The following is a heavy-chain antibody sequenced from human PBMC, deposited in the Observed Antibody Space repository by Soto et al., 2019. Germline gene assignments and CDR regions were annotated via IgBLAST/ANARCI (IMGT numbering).Heavy chain of an antibody. V-gene: IGHV3-21*01. D-gene: IGHD5-18*01. Sequence: AGGSLRLSCAASGFTFSSYSMNWVRQAPGKGLEWVSSISSSSSYIYYADSVKGRFTISRDNAKNSLYLQMNSLRAEDTAVYYCARERWDTAMVYYFDYWGQGTLVTVSS. CDR2: ISSSSSYI. CDR3: ARERWDTAMVYYFDY. CDR1: GFTFSSYS. J-gene: IGHJ4*02.